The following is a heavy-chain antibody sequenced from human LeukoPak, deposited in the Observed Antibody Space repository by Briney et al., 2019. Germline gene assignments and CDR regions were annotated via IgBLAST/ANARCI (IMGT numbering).Heavy chain of an antibody. V-gene: IGHV3-23*01. CDR1: GFTFSTYA. D-gene: IGHD3-22*01. CDR2: ISGSGGST. CDR3: AKDRGRYYDSSGYYWGYYFDS. Sequence: PGGSLRLSCAASGFTFSTYAVNWVRQAPGKGLEWVSSISGSGGSTYYADSVKGRFTISRDNSKNTLYLQMSSLRAEDTAVYYCAKDRGRYYDSSGYYWGYYFDSWGQGSLVTVST. J-gene: IGHJ4*02.